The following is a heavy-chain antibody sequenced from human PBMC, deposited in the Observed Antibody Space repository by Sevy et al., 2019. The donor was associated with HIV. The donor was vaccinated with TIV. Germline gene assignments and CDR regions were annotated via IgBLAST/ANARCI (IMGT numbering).Heavy chain of an antibody. CDR2: ISQTYDGSKK. D-gene: IGHD3-22*01. V-gene: IGHV3-30-3*01. J-gene: IGHJ4*02. Sequence: GGSLRLSCAASGFTFGSYTLHWVRQAPGKGLEWVALISQTYDGSKKYYIDSVQGRFTISRDNSKNTLYLQMDRLRPEDTAVYYCARDNSGYFFFDYWGQGTLVTVSS. CDR3: ARDNSGYFFFDY. CDR1: GFTFGSYT.